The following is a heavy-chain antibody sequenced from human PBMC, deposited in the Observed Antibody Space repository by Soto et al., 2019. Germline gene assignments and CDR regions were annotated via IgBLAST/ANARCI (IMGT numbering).Heavy chain of an antibody. Sequence: GGSHRLSSAASGLTGISFHMNWVRQATGRGLEWVAYITSSSDTIYYSDSVKGRFTISRDNGKNSLFLQMNSLRDEDTAVYYCARVVVVIPPGYYYAMDVWGQGTTVTVSS. CDR3: ARVVVVIPPGYYYAMDV. CDR1: GLTGISFH. D-gene: IGHD3-22*01. V-gene: IGHV3-48*02. CDR2: ITSSSDTI. J-gene: IGHJ6*02.